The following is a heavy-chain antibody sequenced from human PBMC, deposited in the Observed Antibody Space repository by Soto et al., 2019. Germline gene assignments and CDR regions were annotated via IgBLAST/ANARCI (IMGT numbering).Heavy chain of an antibody. J-gene: IGHJ4*02. V-gene: IGHV1-18*01. D-gene: IGHD4-17*01. CDR1: GYTFTSYG. Sequence: VASVKVSCKASGYTFTSYGISWVRQAPGQGLEWMGWISAYNGNTNYAQKLQGRVTMTTDTSTSTAYMELRSLRSDDTAVYYCARVYDYGDYYRLFDYWGQGTLVTVSS. CDR3: ARVYDYGDYYRLFDY. CDR2: ISAYNGNT.